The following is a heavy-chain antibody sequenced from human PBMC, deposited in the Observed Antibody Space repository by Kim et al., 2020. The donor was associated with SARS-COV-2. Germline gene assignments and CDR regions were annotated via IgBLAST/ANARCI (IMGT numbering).Heavy chain of an antibody. CDR2: ISSSSSYI. CDR3: ARDPYSSSFGDYYYGMDV. J-gene: IGHJ6*02. CDR1: GFTFSSYS. V-gene: IGHV3-21*01. Sequence: GGSLRLSCAASGFTFSSYSMNWVRQAPGKGLEWVSSISSSSSYIYYADSVKGRFTISRDNAKNSLYLQMNSLRAEDTAVYYCARDPYSSSFGDYYYGMDVWGQGTTVTVSS. D-gene: IGHD6-6*01.